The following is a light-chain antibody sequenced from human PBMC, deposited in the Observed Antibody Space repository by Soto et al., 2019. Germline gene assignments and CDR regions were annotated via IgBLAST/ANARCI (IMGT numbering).Light chain of an antibody. J-gene: IGKJ1*01. CDR3: QQYESSRT. CDR1: QSVSSTF. Sequence: EIVLTQSPGTLSLTAGERATLSCRASQSVSSTFLAWYQQKPGQAPKVLIYGASTRATGIPDRFSGSGSGTDFTLTISRLEPEDFAMYYCQQYESSRTFGQGTKVEMK. V-gene: IGKV3-20*01. CDR2: GAS.